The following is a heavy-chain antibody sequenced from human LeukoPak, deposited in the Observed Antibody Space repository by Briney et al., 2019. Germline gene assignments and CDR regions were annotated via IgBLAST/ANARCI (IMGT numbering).Heavy chain of an antibody. CDR1: GFTFSSYG. Sequence: GGSLRLSCAPSGFTFSSYGMHWVRQAPGKGLEWVAFIRYDGSNKYYADSVKGRFTISRDNSKNTLYLQMNSLRAEDTAVYYCAKARKLIVVVSAAMFSWFDPWGEGTLVTVSS. J-gene: IGHJ5*02. CDR2: IRYDGSNK. CDR3: AKARKLIVVVSAAMFSWFDP. V-gene: IGHV3-30*02. D-gene: IGHD2-2*01.